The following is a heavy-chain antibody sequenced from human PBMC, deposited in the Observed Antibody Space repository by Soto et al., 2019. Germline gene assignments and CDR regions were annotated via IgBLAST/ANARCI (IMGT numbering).Heavy chain of an antibody. CDR2: ISGYNGDT. D-gene: IGHD4-17*01. CDR3: AREVTVTTPAAFDI. Sequence: GASAKVSCKASGYTFTRYGISWVRQAPGQGLEWMGWISGYNGDTNYAQKLQGRVTMTTDTSTSTAYMELRSLRSDDTAVYYCAREVTVTTPAAFDIWGQGTMVTVSS. V-gene: IGHV1-18*01. J-gene: IGHJ3*02. CDR1: GYTFTRYG.